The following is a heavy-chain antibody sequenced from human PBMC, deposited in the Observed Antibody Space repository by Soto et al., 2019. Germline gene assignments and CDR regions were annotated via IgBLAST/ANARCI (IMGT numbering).Heavy chain of an antibody. CDR3: AREGGTPGEPRGYFDY. D-gene: IGHD2-21*01. CDR1: GFTFSSYG. CDR2: IWYDGSNK. Sequence: GGSLRLSCAASGFTFSSYGMHWVRQAPGKGLEWVAVIWYDGSNKYYADSVKGRFTISRDNSKNTLYLQMNSLRAEDTAVYYCAREGGTPGEPRGYFDYWGQGTLVTVSS. J-gene: IGHJ4*02. V-gene: IGHV3-33*01.